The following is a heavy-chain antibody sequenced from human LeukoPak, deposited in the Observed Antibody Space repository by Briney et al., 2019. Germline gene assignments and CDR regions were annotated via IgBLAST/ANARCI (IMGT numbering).Heavy chain of an antibody. CDR3: ARGGWSIAAAGVLFDP. D-gene: IGHD6-13*01. J-gene: IGHJ5*02. CDR1: GGSISSGGYY. CDR2: IYYSGST. Sequence: KTSETLSLTCAVPGGSISSGGYYWSWIRQPPGKGLEWIGYIYYSGSTNYNPSLKSRVTISVDTSKNQFSLKLSSVTAADTAVYYCARGGWSIAAAGVLFDPWGQGTLVTVSS. V-gene: IGHV4-61*08.